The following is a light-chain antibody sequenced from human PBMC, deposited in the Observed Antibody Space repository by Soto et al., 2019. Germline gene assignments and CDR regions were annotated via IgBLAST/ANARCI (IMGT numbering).Light chain of an antibody. Sequence: QSALTQPRSVSGSPGQSVTISCTGTSSDFGGYNYVSWYQQHPGKAPKVMIYDVSKRPSGVPDRFSGSKSGNTASLTISGLQAEDEGDYYCCSYAGSHSHYVFGTGTKVTV. V-gene: IGLV2-11*01. CDR2: DVS. CDR1: SSDFGGYNY. J-gene: IGLJ1*01. CDR3: CSYAGSHSHYV.